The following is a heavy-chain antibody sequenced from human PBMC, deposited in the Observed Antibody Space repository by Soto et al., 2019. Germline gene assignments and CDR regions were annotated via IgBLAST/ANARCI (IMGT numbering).Heavy chain of an antibody. D-gene: IGHD3-10*01. V-gene: IGHV1-3*01. CDR2: INAGNGNT. Sequence: QVQLVQSGAEVKKPGASVKVSCKASGYTFTSYAMHWVRQAPGQRLEWMGWINAGNGNTKYSQKFKGRVTITRDTSASTAYMELSGLRSEDTAVYSCARDLGFGLSDYWGQGTLVTFSS. J-gene: IGHJ4*02. CDR3: ARDLGFGLSDY. CDR1: GYTFTSYA.